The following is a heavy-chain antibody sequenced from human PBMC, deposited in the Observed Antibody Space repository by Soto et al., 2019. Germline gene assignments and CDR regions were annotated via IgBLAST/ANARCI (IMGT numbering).Heavy chain of an antibody. J-gene: IGHJ6*02. Sequence: GASVKVSCKASGYTFTSYAMHWVRQAPGQRLEWMGSINAGNGNTKYSQKFQGRVTITRDTSTSTAYMELSSLRSEDTAVYYCAREPDHFGVVIIGSVGMDVWGQGTTVTVSS. D-gene: IGHD3-3*01. CDR1: GYTFTSYA. V-gene: IGHV1-3*01. CDR3: AREPDHFGVVIIGSVGMDV. CDR2: INAGNGNT.